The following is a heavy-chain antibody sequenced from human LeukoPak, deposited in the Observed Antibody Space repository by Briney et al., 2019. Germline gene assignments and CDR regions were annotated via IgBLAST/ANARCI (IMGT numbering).Heavy chain of an antibody. D-gene: IGHD3-10*01. CDR3: ARSREIDGGSDTSLDDY. CDR1: GYTFTDYY. V-gene: IGHV1-2*02. CDR2: ISPRSGDT. J-gene: IGHJ4*02. Sequence: ASVKVSCKTSGYTFTDYYMHWVRQAPGQGLEWMGWISPRSGDTSYAQKSQGRVTMTRDTSINTVDMDLSGLTSDDTAVFYCARSREIDGGSDTSLDDYCGQGTLGTVSS.